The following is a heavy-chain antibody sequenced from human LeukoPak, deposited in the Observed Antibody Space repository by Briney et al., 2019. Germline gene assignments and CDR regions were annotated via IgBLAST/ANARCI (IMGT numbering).Heavy chain of an antibody. J-gene: IGHJ4*02. Sequence: GGSLRLSCAASGFTFSSYWMHWVRQAPGKGLVWVSRIETDGSSTSYADSVKGRFTISRDNAKNTLYLQMNSLRAEDTAVYYCAKDVIYFDYWGQGTLVTVSS. CDR2: IETDGSST. V-gene: IGHV3-74*01. D-gene: IGHD3-10*01. CDR1: GFTFSSYW. CDR3: AKDVIYFDY.